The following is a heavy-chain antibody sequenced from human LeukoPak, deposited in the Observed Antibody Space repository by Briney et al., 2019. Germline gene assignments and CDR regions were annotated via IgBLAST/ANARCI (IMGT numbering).Heavy chain of an antibody. Sequence: GGSLRLSCAASGFTFSSYSMNWVRQAPGKGLEWVSSISSSSNYIYYADSVKGRFTISRDNAKNSLYLQMNSLRAEDTAVYYCARSRAGWLKCDIDYWGQGTLVTVSS. CDR3: ARSRAGWLKCDIDY. D-gene: IGHD5-24*01. J-gene: IGHJ4*02. CDR1: GFTFSSYS. CDR2: ISSSSNYI. V-gene: IGHV3-21*01.